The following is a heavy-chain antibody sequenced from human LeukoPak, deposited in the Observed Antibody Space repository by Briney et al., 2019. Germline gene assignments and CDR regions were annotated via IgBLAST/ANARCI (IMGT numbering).Heavy chain of an antibody. V-gene: IGHV4-4*02. CDR3: ARVLVWRYSLIDY. J-gene: IGHJ4*02. CDR1: GFTFRSYF. CDR2: IYHSGST. D-gene: IGHD3-3*01. Sequence: GSLRLSCAASGFTFRSYFMSWVRQAPGKGLEWIGEIYHSGSTNYNPSLKSRVTISVDKSKNQFSLKLSSVTAADTAVYYCARVLVWRYSLIDYWGQGTLVTVSS.